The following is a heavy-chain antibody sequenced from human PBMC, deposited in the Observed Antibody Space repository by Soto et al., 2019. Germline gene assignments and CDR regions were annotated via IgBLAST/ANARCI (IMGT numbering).Heavy chain of an antibody. D-gene: IGHD5-18*01. V-gene: IGHV3-53*01. J-gene: IGHJ4*02. CDR2: IYSGDNT. CDR1: GFTVSTNY. Sequence: EGSLRRSCAVSGFTVSTNYMSWVRKAPGKGLEWVSVIYSGDNTYYADSVKGRFTISRDNSKNTLNLQMNGLRVEDTAVYYCATGAAMVLFDYWGQGTLVTVSS. CDR3: ATGAAMVLFDY.